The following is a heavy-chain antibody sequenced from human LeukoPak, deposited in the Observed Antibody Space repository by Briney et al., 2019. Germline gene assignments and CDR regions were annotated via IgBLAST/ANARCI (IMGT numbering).Heavy chain of an antibody. CDR1: GFTLTTYW. CDR3: ARGRMSFDS. CDR2: IKQDGREK. Sequence: QSGGSLRLSCAASGFTLTTYWMSWVRQAPGKGLEWVANIKQDGREKYYVDSVEGRFTISRDNAKNSLHLQMNSLRVEDTAVYFCARGRMSFDSWGQGTLVTVSS. J-gene: IGHJ4*02. D-gene: IGHD2/OR15-2a*01. V-gene: IGHV3-7*01.